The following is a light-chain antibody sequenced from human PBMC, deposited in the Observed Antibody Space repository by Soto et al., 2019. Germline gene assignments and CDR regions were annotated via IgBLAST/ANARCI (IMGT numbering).Light chain of an antibody. CDR2: GTS. CDR3: LQDYSYPRT. Sequence: AIQMTQSPSSLSASVGDRVIITCRASQAIRTELGWYQQRPGKAPKLLIYGTSNLQSGVPSRFSGRGSGTDFTLTINGLQPEDCATYYCLQDYSYPRTFGQGTKVDVK. CDR1: QAIRTE. V-gene: IGKV1-6*01. J-gene: IGKJ1*01.